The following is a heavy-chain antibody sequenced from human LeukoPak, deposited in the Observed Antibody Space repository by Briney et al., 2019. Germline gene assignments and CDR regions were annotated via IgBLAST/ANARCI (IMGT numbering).Heavy chain of an antibody. V-gene: IGHV3-33*08. Sequence: PGGSLRLSCAASGFTFDDYAMHWVRQAPGKGLEWVAVIWYDGSNKNYVDSVKGRFTISRDNSKNTLYLQMSSLRAEDTAVYYCARVAMSDSSGYCDYWGQGTLVTVSS. CDR3: ARVAMSDSSGYCDY. CDR2: IWYDGSNK. J-gene: IGHJ4*02. D-gene: IGHD3-22*01. CDR1: GFTFDDYA.